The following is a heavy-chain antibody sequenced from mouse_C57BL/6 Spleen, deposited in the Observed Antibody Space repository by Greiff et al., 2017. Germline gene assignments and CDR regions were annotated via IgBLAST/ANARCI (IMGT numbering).Heavy chain of an antibody. V-gene: IGHV1-64*01. CDR3: ARLGLLDYFDY. CDR2: IHPNSGST. J-gene: IGHJ2*01. Sequence: QVQLQQPGAELVKPGASVKLSCKASGYTFTSYWMHWVKQRPGQGLEWIGMIHPNSGSTNYNEKFKSKATLTVDKSSSTAYMQLSSLTSEDSAVYYCARLGLLDYFDYWGQGTTRTVSS. CDR1: GYTFTSYW.